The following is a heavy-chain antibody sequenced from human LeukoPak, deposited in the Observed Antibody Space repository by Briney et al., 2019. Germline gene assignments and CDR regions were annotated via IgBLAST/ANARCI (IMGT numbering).Heavy chain of an antibody. J-gene: IGHJ4*02. CDR1: GYTFTSYD. D-gene: IGHD3-16*02. CDR3: ARLKYDYVWGSYRLYYFDY. V-gene: IGHV1-8*01. CDR2: MNPNSGNT. Sequence: ASVKVSCKASGYTFTSYDINWVRQATGQGLEWMGWMNPNSGNTGYAQKFQGRVTMTRNTSISTAYMELSSLRSEDTAVYYCARLKYDYVWGSYRLYYFDYWGQGTLVTVSS.